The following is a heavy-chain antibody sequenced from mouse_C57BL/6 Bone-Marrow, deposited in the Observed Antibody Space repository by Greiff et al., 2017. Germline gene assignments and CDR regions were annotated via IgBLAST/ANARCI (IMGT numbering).Heavy chain of an antibody. CDR1: GYTFTSYD. V-gene: IGHV1-85*01. Sequence: VKLMESGPELVKPGASVKLSCKASGYTFTSYDINWVKQRPGQGLEWIGWIYPRDGSTKYNEKFKGKATLTVDTSSSTEYMELHSLTSEDSAVYFCARDYGSSYWYFDVWGTGTTVTVSS. CDR2: IYPRDGST. CDR3: ARDYGSSYWYFDV. D-gene: IGHD1-1*01. J-gene: IGHJ1*03.